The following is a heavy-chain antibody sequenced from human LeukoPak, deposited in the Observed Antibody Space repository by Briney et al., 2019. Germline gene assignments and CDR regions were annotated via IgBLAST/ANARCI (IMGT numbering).Heavy chain of an antibody. CDR2: IYYSGST. D-gene: IGHD1-26*01. CDR3: ARVLGGATHYLDY. J-gene: IGHJ4*02. Sequence: SETLSLTCTVSGGSISSYYWSWIRQPPGKGLEWIGYIYYSGSTNYNPSLKSRVTISVDTSKNQSSLKLSSVTAADTAVYYCARVLGGATHYLDYWGKGNLVTVSS. CDR1: GGSISSYY. V-gene: IGHV4-59*01.